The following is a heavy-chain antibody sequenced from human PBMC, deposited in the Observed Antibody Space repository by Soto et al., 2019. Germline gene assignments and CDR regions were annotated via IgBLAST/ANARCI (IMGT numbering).Heavy chain of an antibody. CDR1: GGTFNNYV. CDR2: IIPIFGTA. J-gene: IGHJ4*02. D-gene: IGHD2-2*01. Sequence: QVQLVQSGAEVKKPGSSVKVSCKASGGTFNNYVINWVRQAPGQGLEWMGGIIPIFGTANYAQKFQGRVTITADKSTSTAYMELNSLRSEDTAVYYCAGRCDRTSCLAHFDYWGQGTLVTVSS. V-gene: IGHV1-69*06. CDR3: AGRCDRTSCLAHFDY.